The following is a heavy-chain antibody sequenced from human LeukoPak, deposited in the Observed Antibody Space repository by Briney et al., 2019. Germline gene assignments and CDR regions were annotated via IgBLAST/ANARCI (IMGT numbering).Heavy chain of an antibody. CDR3: ARDFFAFGGVIALLDY. J-gene: IGHJ4*02. CDR2: ISSSGSTI. Sequence: GGSLRLSCAASGFTFSDYYMSWIRQAPGKGLEWVSYISSSGSTIYYADSVKGRFTISRDNAKNSLYLQMNSLRDEDTAVYYCARDFFAFGGVIALLDYWGQGTLVTVSS. CDR1: GFTFSDYY. D-gene: IGHD3-16*02. V-gene: IGHV3-11*04.